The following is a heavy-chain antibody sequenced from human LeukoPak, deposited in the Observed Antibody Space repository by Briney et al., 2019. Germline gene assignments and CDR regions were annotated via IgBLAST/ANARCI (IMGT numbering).Heavy chain of an antibody. CDR1: GYTFTSYY. CDR3: ASSRGYDVGGYFDY. V-gene: IGHV1-46*01. D-gene: IGHD5-12*01. J-gene: IGHJ4*02. CDR2: INPSGGST. Sequence: GASVSLSCKASGYTFTSYYMHWVRQAPGQGLEWMGIINPSGGSTSYAQKFQDRVTITRDTSASTAYMELSSLRSEDTAMYYCASSRGYDVGGYFDYWGQGTLVTVSS.